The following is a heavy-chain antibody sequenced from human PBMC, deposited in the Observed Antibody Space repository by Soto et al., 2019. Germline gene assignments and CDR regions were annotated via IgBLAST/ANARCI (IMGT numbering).Heavy chain of an antibody. CDR1: GYAFTNYW. Sequence: GEALKVSCTGSGYAFTNYWIACVLQVPGKGLEWMGIIYPGDSDTRYSPSLQGQGTISADKSITTAYLQWSSLKASDTAMYYCARGYCTTTICDPWFDPWGQGTLVTVSS. CDR3: ARGYCTTTICDPWFDP. V-gene: IGHV5-51*01. CDR2: IYPGDSDT. J-gene: IGHJ5*02. D-gene: IGHD2-2*01.